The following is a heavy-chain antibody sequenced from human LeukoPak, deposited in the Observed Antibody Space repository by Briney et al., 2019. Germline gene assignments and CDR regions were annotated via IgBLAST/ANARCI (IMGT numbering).Heavy chain of an antibody. Sequence: SETLSLTCTVSGRSISSYYWTWIRQPPGKGLEWIGYISYSGSTNYNPPLKSRVTISVDTSKNQFSLNLTSVTAADTAVYYCARGYSRSWYQAVVYIWLDPWGQGTLVTVSS. V-gene: IGHV4-59*01. CDR3: ARGYSRSWYQAVVYIWLDP. CDR2: ISYSGST. D-gene: IGHD6-13*01. J-gene: IGHJ5*02. CDR1: GRSISSYY.